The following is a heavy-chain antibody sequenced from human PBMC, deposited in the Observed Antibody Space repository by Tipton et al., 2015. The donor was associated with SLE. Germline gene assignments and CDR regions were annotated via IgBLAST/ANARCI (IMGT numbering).Heavy chain of an antibody. V-gene: IGHV4-59*08. Sequence: TLSLTCTISDGSISDNYWSWIPQPPGKGLEWIGYIYYSGSRHPPPSLKRRVTISIDTSNNQFSLKLSSVTAADTAVYYCVRGRRDVSGFYYGMDVWGQGTTVTVS. CDR2: IYYSGSR. D-gene: IGHD6-19*01. J-gene: IGHJ6*02. CDR1: DGSISDNY. CDR3: VRGRRDVSGFYYGMDV.